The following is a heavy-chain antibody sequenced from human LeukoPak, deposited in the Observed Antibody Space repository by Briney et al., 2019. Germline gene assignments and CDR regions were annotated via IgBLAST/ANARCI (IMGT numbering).Heavy chain of an antibody. CDR2: INHSGSS. D-gene: IGHD2-2*01. CDR3: ARGDSEIVVVPAAHPVALSYGMDV. V-gene: IGHV4-34*01. Sequence: SETLSLTCAVYGGSFSGYYWSWIRQPPGKGLEWIGEINHSGSSNYNPSLRSRVTISVDTSKNQFSLKLSSVTAADTAVYYCARGDSEIVVVPAAHPVALSYGMDVLGQGTTVTVSS. J-gene: IGHJ6*02. CDR1: GGSFSGYY.